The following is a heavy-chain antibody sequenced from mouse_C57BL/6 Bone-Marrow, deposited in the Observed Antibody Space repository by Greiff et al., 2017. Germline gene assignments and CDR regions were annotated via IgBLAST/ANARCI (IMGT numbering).Heavy chain of an antibody. CDR1: GYTFTSYW. Sequence: QVQLQQPGAELVRPGSSVKLSCKASGYTFTSYWMHWVKQRPIQGLEWIGNIDPSDSETHYNQKFKDKATLTVDKSSSTAYMQLSSLTSEDSAVYYCARGGYYYGSRTGYYAMDYWGQGTSVTVSS. V-gene: IGHV1-52*01. J-gene: IGHJ4*01. D-gene: IGHD1-1*01. CDR3: ARGGYYYGSRTGYYAMDY. CDR2: IDPSDSET.